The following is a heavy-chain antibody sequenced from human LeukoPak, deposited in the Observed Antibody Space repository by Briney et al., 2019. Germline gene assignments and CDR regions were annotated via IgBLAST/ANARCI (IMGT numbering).Heavy chain of an antibody. CDR1: GGSISSYY. V-gene: IGHV4-59*01. Sequence: SETLSLTCTVSGGSISSYYWSWIRQPPGKGLEWIGYIYYSGSTNYNPSLKSRVTISVDTSKNQFSLKLSSVTAADTAVYYCARVGGSGSYYNLAIDYWGQGTLVTVSS. CDR2: IYYSGST. CDR3: ARVGGSGSYYNLAIDY. J-gene: IGHJ4*02. D-gene: IGHD3-10*01.